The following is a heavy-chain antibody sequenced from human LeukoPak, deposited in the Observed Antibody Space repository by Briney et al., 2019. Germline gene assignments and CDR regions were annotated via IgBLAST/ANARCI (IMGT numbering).Heavy chain of an antibody. J-gene: IGHJ4*02. V-gene: IGHV3-23*01. D-gene: IGHD5-12*01. CDR1: GFTFSIYG. CDR2: MSGSGGST. Sequence: GGSLRLSCAASGFTFSIYGMSWVRQAPGRGLEWVSAMSGSGGSTYYADSVKGRFTISRDNSKNTLYLQMNSLRAEDTAVYYCAKNPGGYDYRFDYWGQGTLVTVSS. CDR3: AKNPGGYDYRFDY.